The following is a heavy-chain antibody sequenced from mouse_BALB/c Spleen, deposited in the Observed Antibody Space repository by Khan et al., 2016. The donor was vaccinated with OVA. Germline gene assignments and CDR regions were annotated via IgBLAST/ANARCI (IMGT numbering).Heavy chain of an antibody. CDR1: GYTFTSYT. J-gene: IGHJ3*01. CDR2: INPSNGYT. Sequence: VQLQESGAELARPGASVKMSCKASGYTFTSYTISWIKQRPGQGLEWIGYINPSNGYTNYNQKFKDKATLTTDKSSTTAYLQLSSLTSDDSAVYNCVRDGAYHRNDGWFAYWGQGTLVTVSA. CDR3: VRDGAYHRNDGWFAY. V-gene: IGHV1-4*01. D-gene: IGHD2-14*01.